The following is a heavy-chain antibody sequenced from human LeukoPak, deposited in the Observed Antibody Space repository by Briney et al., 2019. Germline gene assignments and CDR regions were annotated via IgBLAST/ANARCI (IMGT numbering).Heavy chain of an antibody. CDR1: GDPISSHSDY. CDR3: ARWASISRQPGGFFDH. V-gene: IGHV4-61*08. CDR2: SYHIGSA. J-gene: IGHJ4*02. D-gene: IGHD3-16*01. Sequence: SETLSLTCTVSGDPISSHSDYKWTWIRQPPGKGLEWIGYSYHIGSANYNPSLKSRVTISVDTSKNQFSLKLTSVTAADTAVYYCARWASISRQPGGFFDHWGQGTLVTVSS.